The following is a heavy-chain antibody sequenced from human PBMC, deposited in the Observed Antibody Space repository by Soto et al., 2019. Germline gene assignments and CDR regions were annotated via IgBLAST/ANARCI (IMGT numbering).Heavy chain of an antibody. Sequence: GGSLRLSCAASGFTFSSYAMSWVRQAPGKGLEWVSAISGSGGSTYYAESVKGRFTISRDNSKNTLYLQMNSLRAEDTAVYYCAKHLTPVTTNDYWGQGTLVTVSS. D-gene: IGHD4-17*01. J-gene: IGHJ4*02. CDR1: GFTFSSYA. CDR3: AKHLTPVTTNDY. CDR2: ISGSGGST. V-gene: IGHV3-23*01.